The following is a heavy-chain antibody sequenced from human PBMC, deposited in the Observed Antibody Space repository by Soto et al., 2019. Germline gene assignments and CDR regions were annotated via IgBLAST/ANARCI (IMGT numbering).Heavy chain of an antibody. D-gene: IGHD2-2*01. CDR2: IYVSGDT. CDR1: GDSMNSYY. CDR3: ARAPPSNAFDV. V-gene: IGHV4-4*07. J-gene: IGHJ3*01. Sequence: SETLSLTCTVSGDSMNSYYWSWIRQPAGKGLEWLGRIYVSGDTNYNPALNSQVSMSIDTSKQQFSLKLTSVTAADTAVYFCARAPPSNAFDVWSQGTPVTVSS.